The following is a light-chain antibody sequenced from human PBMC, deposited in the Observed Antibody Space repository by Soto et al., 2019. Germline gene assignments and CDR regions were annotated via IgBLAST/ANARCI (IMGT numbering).Light chain of an antibody. CDR1: RSNIGNYY. Sequence: QSVLAQPPSVSAAPGQRVTISCSGGRSNIGNYYVSWYRQLPGTAPKVLIYDNNKRPSGIPDRFSGSKSGTSATLAITGLQTGDGGEYSCGAWDDGLNVYLFGGGTKVTVL. CDR2: DNN. J-gene: IGLJ1*01. V-gene: IGLV1-51*01. CDR3: GAWDDGLNVYL.